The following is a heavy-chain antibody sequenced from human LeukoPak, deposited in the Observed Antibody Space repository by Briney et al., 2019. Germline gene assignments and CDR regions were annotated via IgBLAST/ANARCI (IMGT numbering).Heavy chain of an antibody. CDR1: GFTFSDYY. CDR2: ISSSGRTI. V-gene: IGHV3-11*01. D-gene: IGHD1/OR15-1a*01. Sequence: PGGSLRLSCAASGFTFSDYYMSWIRQAPGKGLEWVSYISSSGRTIYYADSVKGRFTISRDNAKNSLFLQMNSLRAEDTAMYYCAKGTKPVMTIPDYWGQGILVTVSS. CDR3: AKGTKPVMTIPDY. J-gene: IGHJ4*02.